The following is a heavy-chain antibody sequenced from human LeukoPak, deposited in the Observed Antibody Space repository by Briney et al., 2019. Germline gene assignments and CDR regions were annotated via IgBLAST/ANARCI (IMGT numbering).Heavy chain of an antibody. V-gene: IGHV4-59*12. J-gene: IGHJ4*01. CDR3: ASLPRQSLVGNLRRWLKMTSY. CDR2: IYYSGST. D-gene: IGHD5-24*01. Sequence: SETLSLTCTVSGGSISSYYWSWIRQPPGKGLEWIGYIYYSGSTNYNPSLKSRVTISVDTSKNQFSLKLSSVTAADTAVYYCASLPRQSLVGNLRRWLKMTSYWGQGTLVTVSS. CDR1: GGSISSYY.